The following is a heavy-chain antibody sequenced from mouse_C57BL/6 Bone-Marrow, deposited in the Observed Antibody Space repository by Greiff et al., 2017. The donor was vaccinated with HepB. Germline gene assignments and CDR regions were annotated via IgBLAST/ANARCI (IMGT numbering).Heavy chain of an antibody. Sequence: VQLKESGPGMVKPSQSLSLTCTVTGYSITSGYDWHWIRHFPGNKLEWMGYISYSGSTNYNPSLKSRISITHDTSKNHFFLKLNSVTTEDTATYYCARADYYGTSWYFDFWGTGTTVTVSS. CDR3: ARADYYGTSWYFDF. V-gene: IGHV3-1*01. J-gene: IGHJ1*03. CDR1: GYSITSGYD. D-gene: IGHD1-1*01. CDR2: ISYSGST.